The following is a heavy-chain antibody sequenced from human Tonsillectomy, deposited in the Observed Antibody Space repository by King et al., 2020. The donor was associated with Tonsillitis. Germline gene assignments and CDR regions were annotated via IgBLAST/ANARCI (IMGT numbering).Heavy chain of an antibody. Sequence: VQLVESGGGVVQPGRSLRLSCAASGFTFSSYAMHWVRQAPGKGLEWVAVISYDGSNKYYAYSVKGLFTISRDNSKNTLYLQMNRLRAEDTAVYYCAREHDYGDYSFDYWGQGTLVTVSS. CDR1: GFTFSSYA. CDR2: ISYDGSNK. J-gene: IGHJ4*02. D-gene: IGHD4-17*01. CDR3: AREHDYGDYSFDY. V-gene: IGHV3-30-3*01.